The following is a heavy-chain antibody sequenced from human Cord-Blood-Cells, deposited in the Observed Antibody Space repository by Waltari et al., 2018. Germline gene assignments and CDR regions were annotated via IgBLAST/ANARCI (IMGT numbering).Heavy chain of an antibody. V-gene: IGHV4-39*01. CDR3: ARHSGDYAIFDY. CDR1: GGSLSSSSYY. D-gene: IGHD4-17*01. CDR2: IYYSGST. J-gene: IGHJ4*02. Sequence: QLQLQESGPGLVKPSETLSLTCTVSGGSLSSSSYYWGWIRQPPGKGLEWIGSIYYSGSTYYNPSLKSRVTISVDTSKNQFSLKLSSVTAADTAVYYCARHSGDYAIFDYWGQGTLVTVSS.